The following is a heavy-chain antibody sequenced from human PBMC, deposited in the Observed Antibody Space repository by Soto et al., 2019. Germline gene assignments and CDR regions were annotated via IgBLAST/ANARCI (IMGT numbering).Heavy chain of an antibody. J-gene: IGHJ4*02. CDR2: INSDGSST. CDR3: ARGTHFVVAGTDYFDY. V-gene: IGHV3-74*01. D-gene: IGHD6-19*01. Sequence: GGSLRLSCAASGFTFSSYWMHWVRQAPGKWLVWVSRINSDGSSTSYADSVKGRFTISRDNAKNTLYLQMNSLRAEDTAVYYCARGTHFVVAGTDYFDYWGQGTLVTVSS. CDR1: GFTFSSYW.